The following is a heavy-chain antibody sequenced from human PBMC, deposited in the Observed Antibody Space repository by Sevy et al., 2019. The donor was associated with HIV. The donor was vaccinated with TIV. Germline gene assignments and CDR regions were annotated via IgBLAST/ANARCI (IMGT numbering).Heavy chain of an antibody. CDR2: VSTDGTSA. D-gene: IGHD5-18*01. CDR1: GFIFTTFG. V-gene: IGHV3-30*18. CDR3: VKEVSEYSYSDY. J-gene: IGHJ4*02. Sequence: GGSLRLSCAASGFIFTTFGMHWVRQAPGKGLEWVAIVSTDGTSAYYADSVKGRFTISRDNSKNMLFLQMNSLRAEDTAVYYCVKEVSEYSYSDYWGQGTLVTVSS.